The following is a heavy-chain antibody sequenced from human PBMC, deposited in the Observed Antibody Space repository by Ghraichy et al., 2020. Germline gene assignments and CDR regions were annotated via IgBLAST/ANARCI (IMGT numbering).Heavy chain of an antibody. CDR3: VYDCFSGPEY. V-gene: IGHV3-53*01. CDR1: GLIVNCNY. CDR2: IYSVGST. Sequence: GGSLRLSCAASGLIVNCNYMSWVRQAPGKGLEWVSFIYSVGSTSYADSVKGRFSISRDNSKNTLYLQMNTLKPEDTAMYYCVYDCFSGPEYWGQGTLVTVSS. J-gene: IGHJ4*02. D-gene: IGHD3-16*01.